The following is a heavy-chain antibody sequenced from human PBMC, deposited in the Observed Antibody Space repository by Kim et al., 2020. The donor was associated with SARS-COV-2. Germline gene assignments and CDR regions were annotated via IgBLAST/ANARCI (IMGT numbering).Heavy chain of an antibody. Sequence: SDTLSRTCAVYGGSFSGYYWSWIRQPPGKGLEWIGEINHSGSTNYNPSLKSRVTISVDTSKNQFSLKLSSVTAADTAVYYCARGNRITMVRGVIRWFDPWGQGTLVTVSS. V-gene: IGHV4-34*01. CDR2: INHSGST. D-gene: IGHD3-10*01. J-gene: IGHJ5*02. CDR3: ARGNRITMVRGVIRWFDP. CDR1: GGSFSGYY.